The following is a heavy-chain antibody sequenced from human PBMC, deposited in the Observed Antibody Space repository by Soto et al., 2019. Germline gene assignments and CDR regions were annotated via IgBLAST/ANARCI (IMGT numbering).Heavy chain of an antibody. CDR2: ISYDGSNK. V-gene: IGHV3-30-3*01. Sequence: QVQLVESGGGVVQPGRSLRLSCAASGFTFSSYAMHWVRQAPGKGLEWVAVISYDGSNKYYADSVKGRFTISRDNSKNTLYLQMNGLRAEDTAVYYCARVIVVGATDYYYGMDVWGQGTTVTVSS. D-gene: IGHD1-26*01. CDR1: GFTFSSYA. CDR3: ARVIVVGATDYYYGMDV. J-gene: IGHJ6*02.